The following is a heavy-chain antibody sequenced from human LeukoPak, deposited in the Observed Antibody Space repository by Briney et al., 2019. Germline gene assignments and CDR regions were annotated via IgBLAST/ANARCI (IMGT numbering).Heavy chain of an antibody. CDR1: GGSISSYY. Sequence: SETLSLTCTVSGGSISSYYWSWIRQPAGKGLEWIGRIYTSGSTNYNPSLKSRVTISVDKSKNQFSLKLSSVTAADTAVYYCARDKTYYYGSGSYLNWFDPWGQGTLVTVSS. V-gene: IGHV4-4*07. J-gene: IGHJ5*02. CDR2: IYTSGST. D-gene: IGHD3-10*01. CDR3: ARDKTYYYGSGSYLNWFDP.